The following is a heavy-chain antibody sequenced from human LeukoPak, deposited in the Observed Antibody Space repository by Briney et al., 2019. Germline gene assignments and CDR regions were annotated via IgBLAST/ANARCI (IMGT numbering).Heavy chain of an antibody. J-gene: IGHJ5*02. CDR2: ISSSSSTI. V-gene: IGHV3-48*01. D-gene: IGHD2-2*01. Sequence: GWSLRLSCAASGFTFSSYSMNWVRQAPGKGLEWVSYISSSSSTIYYADSVKGRFTISRDNAKNSLYLQMNSLRAEDTAVYYCAGDRTVPGVPYNWFDPWGQGTLVTVSS. CDR1: GFTFSSYS. CDR3: AGDRTVPGVPYNWFDP.